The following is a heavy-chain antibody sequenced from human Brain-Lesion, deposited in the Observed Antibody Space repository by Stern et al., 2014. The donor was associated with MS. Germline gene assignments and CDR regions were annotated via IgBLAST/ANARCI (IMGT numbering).Heavy chain of an antibody. V-gene: IGHV4-4*02. Sequence: VQLEESGPGLVKPSGTLSLTCAVSGGSISSSNWWSWVRQSPGKGLEWIGESDHSGSTIYNPSLKRRVPVSVDKSKNRFSLNLRSGTAADTAVYFCARFPASRPHVFDSWGQGTLVTVSS. CDR3: ARFPASRPHVFDS. CDR2: SDHSGST. CDR1: GGSISSSNW. J-gene: IGHJ4*02. D-gene: IGHD6-13*01.